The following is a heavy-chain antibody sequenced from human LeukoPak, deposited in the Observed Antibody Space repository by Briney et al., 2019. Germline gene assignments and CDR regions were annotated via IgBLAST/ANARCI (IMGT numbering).Heavy chain of an antibody. D-gene: IGHD3-10*01. Sequence: GGSLRLSCAASGFTFSTYSMSWVRQAPGKGREWVSYIRGSSDAIYYADSVKGRFTISRDNAKNSLYLQMNSLRDEDTAVYYCARYFGAPQGMDVWGQGTTVTVSS. V-gene: IGHV3-48*02. CDR2: IRGSSDAI. J-gene: IGHJ6*02. CDR1: GFTFSTYS. CDR3: ARYFGAPQGMDV.